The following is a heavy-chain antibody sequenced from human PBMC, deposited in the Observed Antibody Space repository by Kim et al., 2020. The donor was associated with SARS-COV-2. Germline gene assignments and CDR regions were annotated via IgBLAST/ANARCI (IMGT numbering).Heavy chain of an antibody. V-gene: IGHV3-23*01. CDR3: AKDQGSGSGWYSYFDY. Sequence: VKGRFTISRDNSNNTLYLQMNSLRAEDTAVYDCAKDQGSGSGWYSYFDYWGQGTLVTVSS. D-gene: IGHD6-19*01. J-gene: IGHJ4*02.